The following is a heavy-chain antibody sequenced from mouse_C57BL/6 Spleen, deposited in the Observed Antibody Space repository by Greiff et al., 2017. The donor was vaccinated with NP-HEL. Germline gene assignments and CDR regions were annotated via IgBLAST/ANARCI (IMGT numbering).Heavy chain of an antibody. CDR1: GFTFSSYG. CDR2: ISSGGSYT. CDR3: ARHTVVADFDY. D-gene: IGHD1-1*01. V-gene: IGHV5-6*01. Sequence: EVMLVESGGDLVKPGGSLKLSCAASGFTFSSYGMSWVRQTPDKRLEWVATISSGGSYTYYPDSVKGRFTISRDNAKNTLYLQMSSLKSEDTAMYYCARHTVVADFDYWGQGTTLTVSS. J-gene: IGHJ2*01.